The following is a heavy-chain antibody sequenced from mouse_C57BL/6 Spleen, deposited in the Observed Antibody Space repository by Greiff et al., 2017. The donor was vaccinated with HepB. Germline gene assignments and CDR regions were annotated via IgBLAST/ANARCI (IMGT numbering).Heavy chain of an antibody. J-gene: IGHJ1*03. CDR2: INPNYGTT. CDR1: GYSFTDYN. V-gene: IGHV1-39*01. D-gene: IGHD1-1*01. CDR3: ARLYYGSSYWYFDV. Sequence: EVQLQQSGPELVKPGASVKISCKASGYSFTDYNMNWVKQSNGKSLEWIGVINPNYGTTSYNQKFKGKATLTVDKSSSTAYMQLNSLTSEDSAVYYCARLYYGSSYWYFDVWGTGTTVTVSS.